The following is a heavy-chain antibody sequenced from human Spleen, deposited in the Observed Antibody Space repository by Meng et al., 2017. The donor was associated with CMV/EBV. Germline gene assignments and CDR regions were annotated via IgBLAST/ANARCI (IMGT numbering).Heavy chain of an antibody. CDR1: GGSIRSYY. CDR3: AGSGRSYWFDP. D-gene: IGHD3-10*01. J-gene: IGHJ5*02. V-gene: IGHV4-4*07. CDR2: IYSSGST. Sequence: QVLLQGSGPGLVNPSETLSLTCSCAGGSIRSYYWSRIRQPAGKGLEWIGHIYSSGSTNYNPSLKSRVTMSLDTSKSQFSLKLSSVTAADTAVYYCAGSGRSYWFDPWGQGTLVTVSS.